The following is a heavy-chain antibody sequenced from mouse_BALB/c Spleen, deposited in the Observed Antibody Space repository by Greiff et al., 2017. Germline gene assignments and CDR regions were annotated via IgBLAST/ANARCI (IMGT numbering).Heavy chain of an antibody. D-gene: IGHD2-3*01. CDR1: GFTFSSYG. Sequence: EVQRVESGGGLVQPGGSLKLSCAASGFTFSSYGMSWVRQTPDKRLELVATINSNGGSTYYPDSVKGRFTISRDNAKNTLYLQMSSLKSEDTAMYYCARAIYDGFLDYWGQGTTLTVSS. V-gene: IGHV5-6-3*01. CDR3: ARAIYDGFLDY. J-gene: IGHJ2*01. CDR2: INSNGGST.